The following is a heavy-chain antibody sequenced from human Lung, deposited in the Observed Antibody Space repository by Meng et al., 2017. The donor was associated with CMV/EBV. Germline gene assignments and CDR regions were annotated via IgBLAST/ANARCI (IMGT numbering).Heavy chain of an antibody. Sequence: GESLKISCAASGFSVTTNDINWVRQAPGKGLEWVSITFRAGNTYYTDSVKGRFTVSRDNSKNTLYLQMDSLRVEDTAVYYCASFTRQLQVVGAIYWYADLWXRGTXVTVSS. CDR3: ASFTRQLQVVGAIYWYADL. CDR2: TFRAGNT. J-gene: IGHJ2*01. CDR1: GFSVTTND. D-gene: IGHD2-15*01. V-gene: IGHV3-66*02.